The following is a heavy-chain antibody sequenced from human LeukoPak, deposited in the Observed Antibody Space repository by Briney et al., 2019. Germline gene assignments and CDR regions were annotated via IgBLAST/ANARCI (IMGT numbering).Heavy chain of an antibody. D-gene: IGHD3-22*01. CDR2: IKSDGRT. Sequence: GGSLRLSCAASGFTLSSYWMHWVRQAPGKGLVWVSRIKSDGRTNYADSVKGRFTISRDNAENTVSLQMNSLRAEDTGVYYCARAPSEIGGYYPEYFRHWGQGTLVIVSS. CDR3: ARAPSEIGGYYPEYFRH. V-gene: IGHV3-74*01. CDR1: GFTLSSYW. J-gene: IGHJ1*01.